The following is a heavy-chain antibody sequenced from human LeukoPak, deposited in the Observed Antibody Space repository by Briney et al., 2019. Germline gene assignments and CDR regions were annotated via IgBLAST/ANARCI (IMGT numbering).Heavy chain of an antibody. Sequence: ASVKVSCKASGYTFTVYYMHWVRQPPGQGLGLMGRINPNSGGTNYAQKFQGRVSMSRDTSISTDYMELSMLRSDNTAVYYCAREAVYCSGGSCDDAFDIWGQGTMVTVSS. CDR1: GYTFTVYY. CDR3: AREAVYCSGGSCDDAFDI. CDR2: INPNSGGT. V-gene: IGHV1-2*06. J-gene: IGHJ3*02. D-gene: IGHD2-15*01.